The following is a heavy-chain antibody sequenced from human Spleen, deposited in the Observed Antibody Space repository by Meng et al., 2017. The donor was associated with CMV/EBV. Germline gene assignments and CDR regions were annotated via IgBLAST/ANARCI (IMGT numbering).Heavy chain of an antibody. CDR1: GYTLTSYD. D-gene: IGHD1-26*01. V-gene: IGHV1-8*01. CDR3: ARVSGLDWYFDL. CDR2: MNPNSANT. J-gene: IGHJ2*01. Sequence: QVQLVQSGAEVKKPGASVKVSCKASGYTLTSYDIIWVRQATGQGLEWMGWMNPNSANTGYAQKFQGRVTMTRTTSISTAYMELSSLRSEDTAVYYCARVSGLDWYFDLWGRGTLVTVSS.